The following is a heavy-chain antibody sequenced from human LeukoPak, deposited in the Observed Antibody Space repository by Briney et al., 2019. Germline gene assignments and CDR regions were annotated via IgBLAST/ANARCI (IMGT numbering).Heavy chain of an antibody. D-gene: IGHD1-1*01. J-gene: IGHJ5*02. V-gene: IGHV4-39*01. CDR3: ARRTGIRWFDP. CDR2: IYYSGST. CDR1: GGSISSSSYY. Sequence: PSETLSLTCTVSGGSISSSSYYWGWIRQPPGKGLEWIGSIYYSGSTYYNPSLKSRVTISVDTSKNQFSLKLGSVTAADTAVYYCARRTGIRWFDPWGQGTLVTVSS.